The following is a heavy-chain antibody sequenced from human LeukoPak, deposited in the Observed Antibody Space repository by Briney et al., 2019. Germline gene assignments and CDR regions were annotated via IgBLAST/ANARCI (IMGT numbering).Heavy chain of an antibody. CDR3: ATDGKRYCSSTSCRYWYFDL. CDR1: GYTLTELS. D-gene: IGHD2-2*01. Sequence: ASVKVSCKVSGYTLTELSMHWVRQAPGKGLEWMGGFDPEDGETIYAQKFQGRVTMIEDTSTDTAYMELSSLRSEDTAVYYCATDGKRYCSSTSCRYWYFDLWGRGTLVTVSS. V-gene: IGHV1-24*01. J-gene: IGHJ2*01. CDR2: FDPEDGET.